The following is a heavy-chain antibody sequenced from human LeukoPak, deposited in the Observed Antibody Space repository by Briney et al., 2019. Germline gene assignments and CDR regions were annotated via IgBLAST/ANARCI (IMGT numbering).Heavy chain of an antibody. CDR1: GXSMSSYY. J-gene: IGHJ5*02. D-gene: IGHD3-16*01. Sequence: KPSETLSLTCTVSGXSMSSYYWSFIRQPAGKGLEWIGRIHTSWTTYYNPSLKSRVTMSVDTSRNQFSLRLTSVTAADTAVYYCARGDYYDGGGRNWFDPWGQGTLVTVSS. CDR3: ARGDYYDGGGRNWFDP. V-gene: IGHV4-4*07. CDR2: IHTSWTT.